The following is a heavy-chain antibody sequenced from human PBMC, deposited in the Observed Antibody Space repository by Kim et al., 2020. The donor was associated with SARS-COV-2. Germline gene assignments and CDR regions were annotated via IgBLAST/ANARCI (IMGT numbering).Heavy chain of an antibody. V-gene: IGHV1-18*04. CDR3: ARDDYYGSGSYLGYYYYGMDV. D-gene: IGHD3-10*01. CDR2: ISAYNGNT. J-gene: IGHJ6*02. CDR1: GYTFTSYG. Sequence: ASVKVSCKASGYTFTSYGISWVRQAPGQGLEWMGWISAYNGNTNYAQKLQGRVTMTTDTSTSTAYMELRSLRSDDTAVYYCARDDYYGSGSYLGYYYYGMDVWGQGTTVTVSS.